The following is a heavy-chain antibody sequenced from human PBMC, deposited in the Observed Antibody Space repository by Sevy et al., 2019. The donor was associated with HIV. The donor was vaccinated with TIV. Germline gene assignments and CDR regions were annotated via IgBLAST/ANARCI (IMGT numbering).Heavy chain of an antibody. CDR3: ARGDYYGSLYYFGH. CDR1: GFTFNSYF. CDR2: IRMASSYI. V-gene: IGHV3-21*06. J-gene: IGHJ4*02. Sequence: GGSLRLSCAASGFTFNSYFMNWVRQTPGKGLEWVSSIRMASSYIFYAGSVKGRFTISRDNAHNSLYLEMNCLRAEDMAIYDCARGDYYGSLYYFGHLSQGILVTVSS. D-gene: IGHD3-10*01.